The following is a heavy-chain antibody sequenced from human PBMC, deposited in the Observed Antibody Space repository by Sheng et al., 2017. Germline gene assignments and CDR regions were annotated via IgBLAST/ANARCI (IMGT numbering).Heavy chain of an antibody. CDR2: ISGSADST. CDR3: AKKGGMELPNYYMGV. Sequence: EMQLVESGGGLEQPGGSLRLSCAASEFTFSTYAMSWVRQAPGKGLEWVSGISGSADSTYYADAVKGRFTVSRDNSKYTLYLQMNSLRAEDTALYYCAKKGGMELPNYYMGVWGQGTTVTVSS. J-gene: IGHJ6*03. CDR1: EFTFSTYA. D-gene: IGHD1-7*01. V-gene: IGHV3-23*04.